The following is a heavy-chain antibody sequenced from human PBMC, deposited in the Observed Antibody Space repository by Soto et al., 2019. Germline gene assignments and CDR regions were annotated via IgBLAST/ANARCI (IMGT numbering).Heavy chain of an antibody. CDR1: GYTFTSYA. J-gene: IGHJ6*02. V-gene: IGHV1-3*01. CDR2: INAGNGNT. CDR3: ARDLLLWFGELLFEEYYYGMDV. D-gene: IGHD3-10*01. Sequence: ASVKVSWKASGYTFTSYAMHWVRQAPGQRLEWMGWINAGNGNTKYSQKFQGRVTITRDTSASTAYMELSSLRSEDTAVYYCARDLLLWFGELLFEEYYYGMDVWGQGTTVTVS.